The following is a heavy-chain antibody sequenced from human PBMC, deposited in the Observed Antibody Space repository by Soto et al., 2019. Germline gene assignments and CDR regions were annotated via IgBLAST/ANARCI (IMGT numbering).Heavy chain of an antibody. J-gene: IGHJ1*01. CDR1: GFSVSSSY. D-gene: IGHD3-22*01. CDR3: AGPERGFYDSSGYLEFIFQH. CDR2: IYSGGTT. Sequence: GGSLRLSCAASGFSVSSSYMSWVRQAPGKGLEWVSVIYSGGTTYYADSVKGRFTISRDKSTSTAYMELSSLRSEDTAVYYCAGPERGFYDSSGYLEFIFQHWGQGTLVTVSS. V-gene: IGHV3-53*05.